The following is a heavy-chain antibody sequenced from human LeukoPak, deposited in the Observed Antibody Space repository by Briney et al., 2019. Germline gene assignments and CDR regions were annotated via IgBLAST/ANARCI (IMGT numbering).Heavy chain of an antibody. D-gene: IGHD2-21*02. CDR1: GGSFSGYY. Sequence: SETLSLTCAVYGGSFSGYYWSWIRQPPGKGLEWIGEINHSGSTNYNPSLKRRVTISVDTSENQFSLKLSSVTAADTAVYYCARGNGCGGDCWWVDYWGQGTLVTVSS. V-gene: IGHV4-34*01. CDR2: INHSGST. J-gene: IGHJ4*02. CDR3: ARGNGCGGDCWWVDY.